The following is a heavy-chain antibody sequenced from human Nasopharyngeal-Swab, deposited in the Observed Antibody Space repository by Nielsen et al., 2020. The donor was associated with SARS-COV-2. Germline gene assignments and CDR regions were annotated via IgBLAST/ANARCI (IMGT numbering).Heavy chain of an antibody. V-gene: IGHV4-28*01. D-gene: IGHD3-10*01. CDR3: ARSRGNFYDYGMDV. Sequence: WIRQPPGKGLESIGHMYSSGRTNYNPSLKSRVTMSLDTSRSQFSLRLNSVTAADTAVYFCARSRGNFYDYGMDVWGQGTTVTVSS. CDR2: MYSSGRT. J-gene: IGHJ6*02.